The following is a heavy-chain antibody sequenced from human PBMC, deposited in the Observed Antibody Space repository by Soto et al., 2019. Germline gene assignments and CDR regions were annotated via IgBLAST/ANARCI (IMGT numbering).Heavy chain of an antibody. Sequence: PSETLSLTCAVYGGSFSGYYWSWIRQPPGKGLEWIGEINHSGSTNYNPSLKSRVTISVDTSKNQFSLKLSSVTAADTAVYYCARGMWRASVTTTVYFDYLGQGTLVTVSS. V-gene: IGHV4-34*01. CDR3: ARGMWRASVTTTVYFDY. CDR2: INHSGST. J-gene: IGHJ4*02. D-gene: IGHD3-22*01. CDR1: GGSFSGYY.